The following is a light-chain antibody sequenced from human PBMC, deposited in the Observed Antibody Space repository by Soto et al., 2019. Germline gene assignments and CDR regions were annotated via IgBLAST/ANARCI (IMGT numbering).Light chain of an antibody. V-gene: IGKV1-12*01. CDR2: KAS. Sequence: DIQMTQSPSSVSASVGDTVTITCRASQVISSWLAWYQHKPGRAPKLLIYKASNLQPGVPSRFRGSGSEADLTFTLTIRNLQPEDFATYYCHQASSFPLTFGGGTKVEIK. CDR1: QVISSW. CDR3: HQASSFPLT. J-gene: IGKJ4*01.